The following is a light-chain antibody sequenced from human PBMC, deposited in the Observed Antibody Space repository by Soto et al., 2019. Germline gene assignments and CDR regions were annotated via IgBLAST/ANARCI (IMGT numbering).Light chain of an antibody. J-gene: IGKJ1*01. CDR1: LSINNW. V-gene: IGKV1-5*01. CDR2: DAS. Sequence: DIQMTQFPSTLSASVGDRVTITCRASLSINNWLAWYQQKPGKAPNLLISDASDLESGVPSRFSGSGSGTDFTLTISSLQPGDFATYYCQQYNSYPWTFGQGTKVEIK. CDR3: QQYNSYPWT.